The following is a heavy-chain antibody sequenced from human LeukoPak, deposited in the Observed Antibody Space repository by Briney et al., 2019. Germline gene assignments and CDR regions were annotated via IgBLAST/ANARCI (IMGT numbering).Heavy chain of an antibody. D-gene: IGHD2-15*01. CDR1: GGSISSGGYY. CDR3: ARDRPYCSGGSCQNWFDP. J-gene: IGHJ5*02. CDR2: IYYSGST. Sequence: SETLSLTCTVSGGSISSGGYYWSWIRQHPGRGLEWIGYIYYSGSTYYNPSLKSRVTISVDTSKNQFSLKLSSVTAADTAVYYCARDRPYCSGGSCQNWFDPWGQGTLVTVSS. V-gene: IGHV4-31*03.